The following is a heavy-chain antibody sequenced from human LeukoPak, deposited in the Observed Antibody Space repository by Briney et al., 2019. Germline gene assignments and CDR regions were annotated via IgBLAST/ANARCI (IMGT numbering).Heavy chain of an antibody. CDR1: GFTFSSYS. J-gene: IGHJ4*02. V-gene: IGHV3-21*01. CDR3: EVYGSGSYYNVPFDY. CDR2: ISSSSSYI. D-gene: IGHD3-10*01. Sequence: PGGSLSLSCAASGFTFSSYSMNWVRQAPGKGLEWVSSISSSSSYIYYADSVKGRFTISRDNAKNSLYLQMNSLRAEDTAVYYCEVYGSGSYYNVPFDYWGQGTLVTVSS.